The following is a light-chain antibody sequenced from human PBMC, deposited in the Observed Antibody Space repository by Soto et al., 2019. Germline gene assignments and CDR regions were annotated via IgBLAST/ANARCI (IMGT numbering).Light chain of an antibody. CDR2: ELT. J-gene: IGLJ1*01. CDR3: SSYTSSATYV. CDR1: NNDIGGYNY. Sequence: QSVLTQPASVSGSPGQSITTSCTGTNNDIGGYNYVSWYQQHPGKAPKLVIYELTNRPSGVSNRFSGSKSGNTASLTISGLQAEDEADYYCSSYTSSATYVFGTGTKVTVL. V-gene: IGLV2-14*01.